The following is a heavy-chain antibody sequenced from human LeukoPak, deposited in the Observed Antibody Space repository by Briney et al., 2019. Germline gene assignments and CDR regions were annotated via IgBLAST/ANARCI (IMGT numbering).Heavy chain of an antibody. CDR2: IKQDGSEK. J-gene: IGHJ4*02. Sequence: PGGSLRLSCAASGFTFSSYAMSWVRQVPGQGLEWVANIKQDGSEKFYVASVKGRFTISRDNGKSSLYLQMNSLRAEDTALHYCATSYDMGWLIGYWGQGTLVTVSS. CDR1: GFTFSSYA. CDR3: ATSYDMGWLIGY. D-gene: IGHD3/OR15-3a*01. V-gene: IGHV3-7*03.